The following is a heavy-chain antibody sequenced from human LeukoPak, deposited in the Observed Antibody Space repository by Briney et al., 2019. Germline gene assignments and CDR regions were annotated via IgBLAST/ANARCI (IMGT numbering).Heavy chain of an antibody. Sequence: PGGSLRLSCAASRFTFSNFGMSWVRQAPGKGLEWVSTISYNGDSTYYADSVKGRFTISRDNAKNTLYLQMSSLRAEDTAVYYCAKEVDGYSYGYDYWGQGTRVTVSS. V-gene: IGHV3-23*01. CDR1: RFTFSNFG. CDR2: ISYNGDST. D-gene: IGHD5-18*01. J-gene: IGHJ4*02. CDR3: AKEVDGYSYGYDY.